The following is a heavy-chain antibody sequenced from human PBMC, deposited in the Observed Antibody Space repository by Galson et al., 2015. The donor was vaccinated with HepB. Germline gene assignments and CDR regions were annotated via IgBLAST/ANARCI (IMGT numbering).Heavy chain of an antibody. D-gene: IGHD3-22*01. Sequence: SLRLSCAASGLTFNYHAMNWVRQAPGKGLEWVASISGSGGSTYYADSVKGRFTVSRDNSLDTEDLQMDSLRVDDTAVYYCAKDYLPYYDRWGSYSDLYYFDYWGQGTLVTVSS. CDR2: ISGSGGST. CDR3: AKDYLPYYDRWGSYSDLYYFDY. CDR1: GLTFNYHA. V-gene: IGHV3-23*01. J-gene: IGHJ4*02.